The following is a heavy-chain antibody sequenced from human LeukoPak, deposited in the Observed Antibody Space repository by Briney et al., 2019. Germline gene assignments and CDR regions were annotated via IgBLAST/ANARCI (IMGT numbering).Heavy chain of an antibody. CDR2: ISGNGGST. CDR3: AKDRALGSFSCYDY. Sequence: GGSLRLSCAASGFTFSSDARNWVRQAPGKGLEWVSGISGNGGSTHYADSVKGRFTISRDNSKSTLYLQMNSLRAEDTAVYYSAKDRALGSFSCYDYWGRGTLVTVSS. CDR1: GFTFSSDA. V-gene: IGHV3-23*01. J-gene: IGHJ4*02. D-gene: IGHD2-2*01.